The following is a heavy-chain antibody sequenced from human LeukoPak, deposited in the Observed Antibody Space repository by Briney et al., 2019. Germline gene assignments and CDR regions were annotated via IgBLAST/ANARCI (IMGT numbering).Heavy chain of an antibody. J-gene: IGHJ6*03. Sequence: ASVKVSCKASGYTFISYGITWGRQAPGQGLEWMGWISPYTTKTNYAQSLQGSVTMTTDTSTSTAYMELRSLRSDDTAVYYCAREGGVGPTAPPDYYSYQMDVWGKGTTVTVSS. D-gene: IGHD1-26*01. CDR3: AREGGVGPTAPPDYYSYQMDV. V-gene: IGHV1-18*01. CDR2: ISPYTTKT. CDR1: GYTFISYG.